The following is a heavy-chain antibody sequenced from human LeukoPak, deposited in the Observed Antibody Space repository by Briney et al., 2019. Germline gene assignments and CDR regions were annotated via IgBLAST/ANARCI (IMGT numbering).Heavy chain of an antibody. D-gene: IGHD2-15*01. J-gene: IGHJ4*02. CDR3: ARGLRSGGYFDY. Sequence: SETLSLTCTVSGGSISSYYWSWIRQPPGKGLEWIGYIYYSGSTNYNPSLKSRVTISVDTSKNQFSLKLSSVTAADTAVYYCARGLRSGGYFDYWGRGTLVTVSS. CDR1: GGSISSYY. V-gene: IGHV4-59*01. CDR2: IYYSGST.